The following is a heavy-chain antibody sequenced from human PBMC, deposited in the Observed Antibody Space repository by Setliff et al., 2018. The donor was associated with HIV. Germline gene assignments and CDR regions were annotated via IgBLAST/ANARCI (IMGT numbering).Heavy chain of an antibody. D-gene: IGHD3-22*01. CDR2: IYPGDSDT. CDR3: ARSNRGYDSRGFYRENWFDP. CDR1: GYSFTSYW. Sequence: GESLKISCKGSGYSFTSYWIGWVRQMPGKGLEWMGIIYPGDSDTRYSPSFQGQVTISVDKSLDSAYLQWNTLKASDTAMYYCARSNRGYDSRGFYRENWFDPWGQGTQVTVSS. V-gene: IGHV5-51*01. J-gene: IGHJ5*02.